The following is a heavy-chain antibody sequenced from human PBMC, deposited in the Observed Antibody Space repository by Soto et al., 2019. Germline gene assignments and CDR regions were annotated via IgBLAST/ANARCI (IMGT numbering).Heavy chain of an antibody. CDR2: IYYTGKT. CDR3: ARVFAGSFDS. J-gene: IGHJ4*02. D-gene: IGHD2-21*01. Sequence: ASEPLSLTCTVSCGSHSSGVYYWSWFSPLTGKGLGWIGDIYYTGKTYYNPALKSRLARSVDTSKNQFSLKLSSVTAADSALYYCARVFAGSFDSWGQGTLVTVSS. V-gene: IGHV4-31*03. CDR1: CGSHSSGVYY.